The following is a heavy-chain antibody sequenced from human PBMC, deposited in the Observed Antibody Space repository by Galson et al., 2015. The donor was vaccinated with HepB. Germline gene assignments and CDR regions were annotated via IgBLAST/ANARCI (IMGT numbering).Heavy chain of an antibody. J-gene: IGHJ4*02. CDR3: ARVLHDDAGYYLDY. Sequence: SLRLSCAASGFTFSSYSMNWVRQAPGKGLEWVSSISSSSSYIYYADSVKGRFTISRDNAKNSLYLQMNSLRAEDTAVYYCARVLHDDAGYYLDYWGQGTLVTVSS. D-gene: IGHD3-16*01. CDR1: GFTFSSYS. CDR2: ISSSSSYI. V-gene: IGHV3-21*01.